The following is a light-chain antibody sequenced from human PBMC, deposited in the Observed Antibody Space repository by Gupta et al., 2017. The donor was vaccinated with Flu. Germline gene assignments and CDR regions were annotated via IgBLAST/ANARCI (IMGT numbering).Light chain of an antibody. CDR1: QSVSGDY. CDR3: HQYYSILPFT. J-gene: IGKJ2*01. Sequence: ETVLTQSPGTLSLSPGERATLSCRAFQSVSGDYLAWYQQKPGQAPRLLIYGASRRATGIPDRFSGSGSGTDFTLTISRREPEDFAVYYCHQYYSILPFTFGQGTRLEIK. CDR2: GAS. V-gene: IGKV3-20*01.